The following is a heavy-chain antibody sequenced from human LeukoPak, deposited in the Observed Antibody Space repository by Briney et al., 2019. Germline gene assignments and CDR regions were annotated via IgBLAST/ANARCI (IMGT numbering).Heavy chain of an antibody. CDR1: GFTFSSYW. D-gene: IGHD5-18*01. CDR3: ARGYSYVFY. CDR2: IKLDGSET. Sequence: GGSLRLFCAASGFTFSSYWMSWVRQAPGKGLEWVANIKLDGSETNYGDSVKGRFTISRDNAENSLFLQMNSLRAEDTAVYYCARGYSYVFYWGQGTLVSVSS. V-gene: IGHV3-7*04. J-gene: IGHJ4*02.